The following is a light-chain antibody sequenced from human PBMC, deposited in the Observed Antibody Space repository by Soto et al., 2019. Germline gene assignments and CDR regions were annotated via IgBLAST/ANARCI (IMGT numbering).Light chain of an antibody. J-gene: IGKJ5*01. CDR1: QGISSW. CDR2: KAS. Sequence: DIQMTQSPSSVSASVGDRFTITCRASQGISSWLAWYQQKPGKAPKLLIYKASTLKSGVPSRFSGSGSGTDFTLTISSLEPEDFAVYYCQQRSNWPPITFGQGTRLEIK. V-gene: IGKV1-12*01. CDR3: QQRSNWPPIT.